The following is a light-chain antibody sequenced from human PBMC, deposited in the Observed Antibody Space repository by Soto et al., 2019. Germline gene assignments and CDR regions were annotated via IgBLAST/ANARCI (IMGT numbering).Light chain of an antibody. CDR2: DAS. J-gene: IGKJ5*01. V-gene: IGKV3-20*01. CDR3: QQYGISLIT. Sequence: LTQSPDTLSLSPGERATLSCRASQSIRSERLAWYQKKPGQAPRLVIFDASNRASGMPERFSGSGSGTDFTLTIARLEPEDFAVYYCQQYGISLITFGEGTRLEIK. CDR1: QSIRSER.